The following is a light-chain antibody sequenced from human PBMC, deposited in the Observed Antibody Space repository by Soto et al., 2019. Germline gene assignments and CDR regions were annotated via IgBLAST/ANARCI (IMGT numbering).Light chain of an antibody. CDR1: QVIRND. CDR2: AAS. V-gene: IGKV1-17*01. Sequence: IQMTQSPSSLSASVGDRVTITCRASQVIRNDLGWYQQKPGKAPKLLIYAASTLHSGVPSRFSGSGSGTDFTLTISSLQPRDFATYYCQQLNTYPLTFGGGTKVDIK. CDR3: QQLNTYPLT. J-gene: IGKJ4*01.